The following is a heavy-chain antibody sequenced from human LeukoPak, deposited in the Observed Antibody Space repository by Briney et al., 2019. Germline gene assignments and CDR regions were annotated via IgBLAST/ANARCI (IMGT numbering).Heavy chain of an antibody. J-gene: IGHJ3*02. V-gene: IGHV4-4*07. CDR1: GGSISSYY. Sequence: SETLSPTCTVSGGSISSYYWSWIRQPAGKGLEWIGRIYTSGSTNYNPSLKSRVTMSVDTSKNQFSLKLSSVTAANTAVYYCARPGHYYDSSGYAVTFDIWGQGTMVTVSS. CDR2: IYTSGST. D-gene: IGHD3-22*01. CDR3: ARPGHYYDSSGYAVTFDI.